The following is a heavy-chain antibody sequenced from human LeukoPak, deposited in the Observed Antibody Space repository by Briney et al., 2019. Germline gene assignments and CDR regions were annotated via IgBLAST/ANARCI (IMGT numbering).Heavy chain of an antibody. CDR2: INYSGST. J-gene: IGHJ4*02. CDR1: GGSISSYY. V-gene: IGHV4-59*01. D-gene: IGHD3-16*01. CDR3: ARYDSRGSASTRFDY. Sequence: PSETLSLTCTVSGGSISSYYWSWIRQPPGKGLEWIGYINYSGSTYYNPSLKSRVTISVDTSKNQFSLKLNSVTAADTAVYYCARYDSRGSASTRFDYWGQGILVTISS.